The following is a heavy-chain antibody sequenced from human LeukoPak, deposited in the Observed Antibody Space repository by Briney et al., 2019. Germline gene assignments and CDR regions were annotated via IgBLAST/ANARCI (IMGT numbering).Heavy chain of an antibody. J-gene: IGHJ4*02. Sequence: PGGSLRLSCAASGFTFSSYGMHWVRQAPGKGLEWVALISYDGSNKYYADSVKGRFAISRDNSKNTLYVEMNSLRAEDTAVYYCAKDRGSHSLWDYRGQGTLVTVSS. CDR1: GFTFSSYG. V-gene: IGHV3-30*18. CDR3: AKDRGSHSLWDY. CDR2: ISYDGSNK. D-gene: IGHD1-26*01.